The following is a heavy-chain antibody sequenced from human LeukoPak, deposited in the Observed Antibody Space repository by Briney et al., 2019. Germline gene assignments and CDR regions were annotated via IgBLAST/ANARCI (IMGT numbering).Heavy chain of an antibody. CDR1: AYTFTCYD. D-gene: IGHD6-13*01. CDR3: AREAIAAAVHDFDY. V-gene: IGHV1-2*02. J-gene: IGHJ4*02. Sequence: VTVSFNASAYTFTCYDMHWVRHAPGQGLELIVLNNTNSGATTDATKFKGRATTTRETSISTAYMELSRLGSDETAVYCCAREAIAAAVHDFDYWGQGTPVTVSS. CDR2: NNTNSGAT.